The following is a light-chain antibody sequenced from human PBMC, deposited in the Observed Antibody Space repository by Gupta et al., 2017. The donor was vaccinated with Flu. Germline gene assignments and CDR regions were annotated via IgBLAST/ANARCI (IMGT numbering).Light chain of an antibody. Sequence: TISCSGSGTNVGSNYVAWFQQQPGAEPHLLIYSKIRRPSGVLARCFAADTCANASPVISCVRSEEEATDYCARSDTSLSGRVFGGGTKLTVL. CDR1: GTNVGSNY. CDR3: ARSDTSLSGRV. CDR2: SKI. J-gene: IGLJ3*02. V-gene: IGLV1-47*02.